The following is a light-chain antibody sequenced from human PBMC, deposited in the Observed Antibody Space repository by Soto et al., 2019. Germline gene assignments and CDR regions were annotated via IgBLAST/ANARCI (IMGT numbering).Light chain of an antibody. Sequence: EIVMTQSPATLSVSPGEGATLSCRASQSVSTTLAWYQQKPGQAPSLLIYGASTRATGIPARFSGSGSATEFTLTINGLQSEDFAVYYCQQYYNWPLSFGGGTKVEIK. CDR3: QQYYNWPLS. CDR1: QSVSTT. CDR2: GAS. J-gene: IGKJ4*01. V-gene: IGKV3D-15*01.